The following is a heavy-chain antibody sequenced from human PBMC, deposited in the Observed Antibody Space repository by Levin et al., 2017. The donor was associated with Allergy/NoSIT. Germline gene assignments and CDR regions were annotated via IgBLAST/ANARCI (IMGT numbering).Heavy chain of an antibody. CDR1: GYTFTSYY. CDR3: ARSLAVAGTNDDAFDI. CDR2: INPSGGST. V-gene: IGHV1-46*01. Sequence: GESLKISCKASGYTFTSYYMHWVRQAPGQGLEWMGIINPSGGSTSYAQKFQGRVTMTRDTSTSTVYMELSSLRSEDTAVYYCARSLAVAGTNDDAFDIWGQGTMVTVSS. D-gene: IGHD6-19*01. J-gene: IGHJ3*02.